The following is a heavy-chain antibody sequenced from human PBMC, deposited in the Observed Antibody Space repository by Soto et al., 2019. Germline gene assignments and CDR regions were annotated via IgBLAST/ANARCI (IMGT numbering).Heavy chain of an antibody. D-gene: IGHD3-22*01. J-gene: IGHJ4*02. CDR1: GGSINNNYFY. CDR2: IYHSGST. CDR3: ATSSIGDNSGYFPF. V-gene: IGHV4-31*03. Sequence: PSETLSLTCNVSGGSINNNYFYWSWIRQFPGRGLEWIGYIYHSGSTYYNLSLKSRVTISIDTSRNQFSLELRSVTAADTAVYYCATSSIGDNSGYFPFWGQGTLVTVSS.